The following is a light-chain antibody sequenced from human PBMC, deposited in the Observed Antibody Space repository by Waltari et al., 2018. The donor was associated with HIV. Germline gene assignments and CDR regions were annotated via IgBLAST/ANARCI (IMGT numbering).Light chain of an antibody. CDR2: RNT. V-gene: IGLV1-40*01. Sequence: QSVLTQPPSVSGAPGQRVSISCTGSSSNIGAGYDVHWYQQRPGTAPKLLIYRNTNRPSGVPDRFSASKSGTSASLAITGLQAEDEADFYCQSFDNSLSGLVFGGGTKLTVL. CDR1: SSNIGAGYD. CDR3: QSFDNSLSGLV. J-gene: IGLJ2*01.